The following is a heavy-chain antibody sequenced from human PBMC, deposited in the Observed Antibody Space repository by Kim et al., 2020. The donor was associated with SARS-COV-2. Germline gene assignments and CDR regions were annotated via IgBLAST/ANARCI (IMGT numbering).Heavy chain of an antibody. D-gene: IGHD3-10*01. J-gene: IGHJ6*02. V-gene: IGHV3-33*01. CDR1: GFTFSSYG. CDR2: IWYDGSNK. CDR3: ASGSGSYEDYYYYGMDV. Sequence: GGSLRLSCAASGFTFSSYGMHWVRQAPGKGLEWVAVIWYDGSNKYYADSVKGRFTISRDNSKNTLYLQMNSLRAEDTAVYYCASGSGSYEDYYYYGMDVWGQGTTVTVSS.